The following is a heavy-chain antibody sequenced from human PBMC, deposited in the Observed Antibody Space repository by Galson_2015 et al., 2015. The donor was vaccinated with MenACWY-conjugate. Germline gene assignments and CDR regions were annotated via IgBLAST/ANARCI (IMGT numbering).Heavy chain of an antibody. D-gene: IGHD2-8*01. Sequence: ETLSLTCRVSGVSITAHYWSWTRQPPGKGLEWIGYNYYSGGTSYNPSLKSRVTISIDTSKNQFSLKLSSVTAADTAVYFCAKLRGNTLIMDWGQGTLVTVSS. CDR1: GVSITAHY. CDR2: NYYSGGT. V-gene: IGHV4-59*08. J-gene: IGHJ4*02. CDR3: AKLRGNTLIMD.